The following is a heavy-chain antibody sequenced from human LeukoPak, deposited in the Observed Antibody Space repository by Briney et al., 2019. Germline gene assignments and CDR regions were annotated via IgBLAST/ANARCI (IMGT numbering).Heavy chain of an antibody. D-gene: IGHD6-19*01. CDR1: GDSISSYY. Sequence: PSETLSLTCTVSGDSISSYYWSWIRQPPEKGLEWIGYISNTGSTTYNPSLKSRVTISADTSKNHFSLKLKSVTAADTAVYYCARGQWHRDYWGQGTLVTVSS. V-gene: IGHV4-59*01. CDR2: ISNTGST. J-gene: IGHJ4*02. CDR3: ARGQWHRDY.